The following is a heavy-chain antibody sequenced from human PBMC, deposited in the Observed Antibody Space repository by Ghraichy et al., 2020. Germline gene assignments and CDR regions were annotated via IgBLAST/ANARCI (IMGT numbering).Heavy chain of an antibody. CDR1: GYTFTSYG. CDR3: ARVSDYYDSSGYSMGYYYYYGMDV. V-gene: IGHV1-18*01. Sequence: ASVKVSCKASGYTFTSYGISWVRQAPGQGLEWMGWISAYNGNTNYAQKLQGRVTMTTDTSTSTAYMELRSLRSDDTAVYYCARVSDYYDSSGYSMGYYYYYGMDVWGQGTTVTVSS. D-gene: IGHD3-22*01. CDR2: ISAYNGNT. J-gene: IGHJ6*02.